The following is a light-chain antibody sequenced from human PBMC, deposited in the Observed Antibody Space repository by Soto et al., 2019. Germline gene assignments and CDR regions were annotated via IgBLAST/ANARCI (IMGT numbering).Light chain of an antibody. CDR2: KAS. V-gene: IGKV1-5*03. J-gene: IGKJ2*01. CDR1: QSIGSG. Sequence: DITMAQSPYTLSASVGDRVNMTCRASQSIGSGLAWHQQKAGKAPKLLIYKASSLESGVPSRFSGSGSGTEFTLTISSLQPDDFATYYCQQYSSYSAYTFGQGTKLEIK. CDR3: QQYSSYSAYT.